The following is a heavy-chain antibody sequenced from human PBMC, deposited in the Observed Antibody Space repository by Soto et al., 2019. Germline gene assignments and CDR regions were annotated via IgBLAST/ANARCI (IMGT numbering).Heavy chain of an antibody. CDR2: MNPNSGNT. CDR1: GYTFTSYD. J-gene: IGHJ6*02. V-gene: IGHV1-8*01. CDR3: ARRRIHYYGMDV. D-gene: IGHD2-15*01. Sequence: ASVKVSCKASGYTFTSYDINWVRQATGQGLEWMGWMNPNSGNTGYAQKFQGRVTMTRNTSISTAYMELSSLRSEDTAVYYCARRRIHYYGMDVCGQGTTVTVSS.